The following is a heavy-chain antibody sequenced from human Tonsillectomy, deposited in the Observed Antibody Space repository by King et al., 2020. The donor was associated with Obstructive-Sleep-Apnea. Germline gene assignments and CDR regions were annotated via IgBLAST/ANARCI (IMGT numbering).Heavy chain of an antibody. Sequence: VQLVESGGGLVQPGGSLRLSCAASGFTFSSYAMSWFRQAPGKGLDWGSAISGSGGSTYYADSVTGRFTISRDNSKNTLYLQMNSLRAEDTAVYYCAKGAAGDYYWGAFDIWGQGTMVTVSS. CDR3: AKGAAGDYYWGAFDI. V-gene: IGHV3-23*04. D-gene: IGHD4-17*01. CDR2: ISGSGGST. J-gene: IGHJ3*02. CDR1: GFTFSSYA.